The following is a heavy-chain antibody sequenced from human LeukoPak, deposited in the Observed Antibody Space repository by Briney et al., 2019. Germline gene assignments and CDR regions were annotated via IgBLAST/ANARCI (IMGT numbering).Heavy chain of an antibody. CDR3: AREAGTSQGSSWLRLYYFDY. CDR2: ISSSGSTI. J-gene: IGHJ4*02. CDR1: GFTFSSYS. Sequence: GGSLRLSCAASGFTFSSYSMNWVRQAPGKGLEWGSYISSSGSTINYADSLRGRFTISRDNAKNSLYLQMNSLRDEDTAVYYCAREAGTSQGSSWLRLYYFDYWGQGTLVTVSS. V-gene: IGHV3-48*02. D-gene: IGHD6-13*01.